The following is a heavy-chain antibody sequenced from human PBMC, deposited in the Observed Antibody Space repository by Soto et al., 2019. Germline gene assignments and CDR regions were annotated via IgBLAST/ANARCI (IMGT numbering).Heavy chain of an antibody. J-gene: IGHJ6*02. Sequence: PSDTLSLTCAVYGGSFSGYYWSWIRQPPGKGLEWIGEINHSGSTNYNPSLKSRVTISVDTSKNQFSLKLSSVTAADTAVYYCARGRGGWNYGYYYGMDVWGQGTTVTVSS. CDR2: INHSGST. V-gene: IGHV4-34*01. CDR1: GGSFSGYY. CDR3: ARGRGGWNYGYYYGMDV. D-gene: IGHD1-7*01.